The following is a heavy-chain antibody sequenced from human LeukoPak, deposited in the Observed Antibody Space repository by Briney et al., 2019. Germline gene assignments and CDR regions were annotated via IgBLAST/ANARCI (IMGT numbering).Heavy chain of an antibody. CDR1: GDPINSIDW. J-gene: IGHJ4*02. CDR2: IYHSGGT. CDR3: VGNGYYALDY. V-gene: IGHV4-4*02. D-gene: IGHD2/OR15-2a*01. Sequence: SETLSLTCAVSGDPINSIDWWSWVRQSPARGLEWIGEIYHSGGTNYNPSLKSRVTISVDKSKNHLSRKLTSVTAADTAVYFCVGNGYYALDYWGQGALVTVAS.